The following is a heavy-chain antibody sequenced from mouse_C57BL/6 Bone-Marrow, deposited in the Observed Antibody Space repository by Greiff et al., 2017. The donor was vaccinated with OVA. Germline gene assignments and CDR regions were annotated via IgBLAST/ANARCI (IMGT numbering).Heavy chain of an antibody. Sequence: EVMLVESGGGLVQPGESLKLSCESNEYEFPSHDMSWVRKTPEKRLELVAAINSDGGSTSYPDTMERRFIISRDNTKKTLYLQMSSLRSEDTAVYYCARQMVTTPYFDYWGQGTTLTVSS. CDR3: ARQMVTTPYFDY. V-gene: IGHV5-2*01. J-gene: IGHJ2*01. D-gene: IGHD2-3*01. CDR2: INSDGGST. CDR1: EYEFPSHD.